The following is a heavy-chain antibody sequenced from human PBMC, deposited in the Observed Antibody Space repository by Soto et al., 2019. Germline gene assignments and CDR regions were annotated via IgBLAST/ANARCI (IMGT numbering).Heavy chain of an antibody. V-gene: IGHV3-7*03. CDR2: IKQDGGEK. D-gene: IGHD1-26*01. Sequence: PGGSLRLSCAASGFTFINYWMSWVRQAPGEGLEWVANIKQDGGEKYYVDSVKGRFTISRDNAKNSLYLQMNSLRAEDTAVYYCARTKANKWFDPWGQGTLVTVSS. J-gene: IGHJ5*02. CDR3: ARTKANKWFDP. CDR1: GFTFINYW.